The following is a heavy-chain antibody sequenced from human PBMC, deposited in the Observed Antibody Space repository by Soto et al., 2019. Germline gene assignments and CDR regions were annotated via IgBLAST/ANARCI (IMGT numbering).Heavy chain of an antibody. CDR1: GFTFSSYG. V-gene: IGHV3-30*03. Sequence: GGSLRLSCAASGFTFSSYGMHWVRQAPGKGLEWVAVISYDGSNKYYADSVKGRFTISRDNAKNTLYLQMNSLRAEDTAVYYCARERPVDYALDYWGQGTLVTVSS. CDR3: ARERPVDYALDY. D-gene: IGHD4-17*01. CDR2: ISYDGSNK. J-gene: IGHJ4*02.